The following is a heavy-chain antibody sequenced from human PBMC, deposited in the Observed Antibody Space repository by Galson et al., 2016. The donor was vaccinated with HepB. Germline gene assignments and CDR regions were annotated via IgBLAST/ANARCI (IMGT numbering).Heavy chain of an antibody. CDR2: ISYTGGT. V-gene: IGHV4-39*01. D-gene: IGHD2/OR15-2a*01. CDR3: TFYCRYYYVMDV. CDR1: SGSITTSSYY. Sequence: SETLSLTCSVSSGSITTSSYYWGWIRQPPGKGLEWVGTISYTGGTYYNPSLNSRVTMSADTSKNQFSLKLSSVTAADTAVYYCTFYCRYYYVMDVWGQGTTVTVSS. J-gene: IGHJ6*02.